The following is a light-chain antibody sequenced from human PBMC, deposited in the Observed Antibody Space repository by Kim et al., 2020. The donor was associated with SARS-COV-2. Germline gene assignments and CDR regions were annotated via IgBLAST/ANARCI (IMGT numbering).Light chain of an antibody. J-gene: IGLJ1*01. Sequence: GQSITIPCTGTSSDIGGYDYVSWYQQHPGKAPKLIIYDVRDRPSGISNRFSGSKSGNTASLIITGLQAGDEADYFCFSYTSSGTYVFGSATKVTVL. CDR2: DVR. V-gene: IGLV2-14*03. CDR3: FSYTSSGTYV. CDR1: SSDIGGYDY.